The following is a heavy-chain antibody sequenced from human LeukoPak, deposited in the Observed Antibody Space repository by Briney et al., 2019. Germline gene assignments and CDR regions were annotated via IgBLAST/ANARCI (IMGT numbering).Heavy chain of an antibody. CDR3: AREIVVPVISWFDP. V-gene: IGHV4-30-4*08. CDR2: IYYSGST. D-gene: IGHD3-10*01. CDR1: GGSISSSGYY. Sequence: PSETLSLTCTVSGGSISSSGYYWSWIRQPPGKGLEWIGYIYYSGSTYYNPSLKSRVTISVDTSKNQFSLKLSSVTAADTAVYYCAREIVVPVISWFDPWGQGTLVTVSS. J-gene: IGHJ5*02.